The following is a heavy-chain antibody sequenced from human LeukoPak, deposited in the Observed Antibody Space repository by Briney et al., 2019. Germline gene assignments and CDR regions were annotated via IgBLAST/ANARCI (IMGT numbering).Heavy chain of an antibody. CDR2: ISSSGSTM. V-gene: IGHV3-48*03. D-gene: IGHD2-8*01. Sequence: GGSLRLSCAASGFTFSSYEMNWVRQAPGKGLEWVSYISSSGSTMYYADSVKGRFTISRDNAKNSLYLQMNSLRAEDTAVYYCARDCTNGVCVKQFDYWGQGTLVTVSS. CDR3: ARDCTNGVCVKQFDY. CDR1: GFTFSSYE. J-gene: IGHJ4*02.